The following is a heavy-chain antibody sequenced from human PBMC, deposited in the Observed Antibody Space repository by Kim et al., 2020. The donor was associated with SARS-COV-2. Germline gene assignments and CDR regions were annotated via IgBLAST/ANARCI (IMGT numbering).Heavy chain of an antibody. V-gene: IGHV3-11*04. CDR3: ARGDGDYAA. Sequence: SNIYYADSVKGRVTITRDNAKNSLYLKMNSLRAEDTAVYYCARGDGDYAARGQGTLVTVSS. D-gene: IGHD4-17*01. CDR2: SNI. J-gene: IGHJ4*02.